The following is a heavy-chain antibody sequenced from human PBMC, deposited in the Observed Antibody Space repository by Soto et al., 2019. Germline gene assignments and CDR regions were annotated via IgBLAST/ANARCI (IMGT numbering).Heavy chain of an antibody. CDR2: IGSGGTT. CDR3: AKYHYGSGNSYALDI. Sequence: EVQLLESGGGSVQPGGSLRLSCAASGFIFSSYAMNWVRQVPGKGLEWVSAIGSGGTTHYADSVKGRFTISRDNSKNTMYLQMNRLSDEDTAVYYCAKYHYGSGNSYALDIWGQGTMVTVSS. D-gene: IGHD3-10*01. CDR1: GFIFSSYA. J-gene: IGHJ3*02. V-gene: IGHV3-23*01.